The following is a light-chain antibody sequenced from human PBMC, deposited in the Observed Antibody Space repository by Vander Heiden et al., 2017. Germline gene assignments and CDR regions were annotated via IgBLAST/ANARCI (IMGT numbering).Light chain of an antibody. V-gene: IGLV2-23*02. CDR2: EVD. Sequence: QSALTQPASVSASPGQSITISCTGSSSDVGTHNLVSWFQQHPGKAPKLMIYEVDKRPSGVSNRFSGSKSGNTASLTISGLQAEDESDYYCCSYAGTITYVFGTGTKVTVL. CDR3: CSYAGTITYV. J-gene: IGLJ1*01. CDR1: SSDVGTHNL.